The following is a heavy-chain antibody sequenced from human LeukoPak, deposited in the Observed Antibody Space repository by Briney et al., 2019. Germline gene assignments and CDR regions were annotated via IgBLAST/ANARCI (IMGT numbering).Heavy chain of an antibody. Sequence: GGPLRLSCAASGFTFSSYSMNWVRQAPGKGLEWVSLVTATGEATFYADPVKGRFTISRDNSKNTLYLQMSILRAEDTAVYYCATGRFFDVWGQGTTVTVTS. CDR1: GFTFSSYS. CDR3: ATGRFFDV. CDR2: VTATGEAT. D-gene: IGHD3-3*01. V-gene: IGHV3-23*01. J-gene: IGHJ6*02.